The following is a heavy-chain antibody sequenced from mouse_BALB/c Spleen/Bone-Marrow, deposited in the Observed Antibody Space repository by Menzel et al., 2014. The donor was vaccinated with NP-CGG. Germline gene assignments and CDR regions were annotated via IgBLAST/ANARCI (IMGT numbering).Heavy chain of an antibody. J-gene: IGHJ4*01. V-gene: IGHV1-4*01. CDR2: INPSSGYT. Sequence: QVQLKQSGAEVARPGASVKMSCKASGYTFTNYTMHWVKQRPGQGLEWIGYINPSSGYTNYNQKFKDTATLTADKSSSTAYMQLSSLTSADSAVYYCARGKTGFYGMEYLGPGPSVPVSS. D-gene: IGHD4-1*01. CDR1: GYTFTNYT. CDR3: ARGKTGFYGMEY.